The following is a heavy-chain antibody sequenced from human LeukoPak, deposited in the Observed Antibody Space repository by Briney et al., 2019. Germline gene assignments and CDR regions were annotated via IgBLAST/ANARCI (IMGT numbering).Heavy chain of an antibody. Sequence: SETLSLTCTVSGGSISSYYWSWIRQPPGKGLEWIGYIYYSGSTNYNPSLKSRVAISVDTSKNQFSLKLSSVTAADTAVYYCARGRGWFDPWGQGTLVTVSS. D-gene: IGHD3-10*01. CDR3: ARGRGWFDP. CDR1: GGSISSYY. J-gene: IGHJ5*02. CDR2: IYYSGST. V-gene: IGHV4-59*01.